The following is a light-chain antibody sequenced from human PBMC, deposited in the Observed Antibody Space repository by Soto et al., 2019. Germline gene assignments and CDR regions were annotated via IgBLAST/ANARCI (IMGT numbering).Light chain of an antibody. V-gene: IGKV3-15*01. CDR1: QSVSSN. Sequence: EIVMTQSPATLSVSPGERATLSCRASQSVSSNLAWYQQKPSQAPRLLIYDASTRATGIPAGFSGSGSGTEFTLTISSLQSEDFAVYYCQQYNNWPRTFGQGTRWIT. CDR2: DAS. CDR3: QQYNNWPRT. J-gene: IGKJ1*01.